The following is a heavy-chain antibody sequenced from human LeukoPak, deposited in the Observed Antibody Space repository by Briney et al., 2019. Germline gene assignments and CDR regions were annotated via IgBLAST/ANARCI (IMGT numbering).Heavy chain of an antibody. D-gene: IGHD2-2*01. CDR3: ARDGGYCSSPSCSTLFDY. Sequence: ASVKVSCKASGYTFTGYYMHWVRQAPGQGLEWMGWINPNSGGTNYAQKFQGRVTMTRDTSISTAYMELSRLRSDDTAVYYCARDGGYCSSPSCSTLFDYWGQGTLVTVSS. J-gene: IGHJ4*02. CDR2: INPNSGGT. CDR1: GYTFTGYY. V-gene: IGHV1-2*02.